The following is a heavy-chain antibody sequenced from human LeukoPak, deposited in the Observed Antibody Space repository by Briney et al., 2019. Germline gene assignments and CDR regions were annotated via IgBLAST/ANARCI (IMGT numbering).Heavy chain of an antibody. Sequence: SETLSLTCAVYIGSFSGYYWSWIRQTPGKGLEWIGEINHSGSTYYNPSLESRVTISVDPSKNQFSLNLHSVPAADTAVYYCARGVTSALSYYDGMDVWGQGTTVTVSS. D-gene: IGHD2/OR15-2a*01. CDR3: ARGVTSALSYYDGMDV. J-gene: IGHJ6*02. CDR1: IGSFSGYY. V-gene: IGHV4-34*01. CDR2: INHSGST.